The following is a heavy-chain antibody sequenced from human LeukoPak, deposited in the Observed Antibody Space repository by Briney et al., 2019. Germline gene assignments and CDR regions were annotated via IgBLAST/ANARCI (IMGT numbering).Heavy chain of an antibody. CDR2: IYPGDSDT. D-gene: IGHD6-13*01. CDR3: ARYSSSWYFQH. V-gene: IGHV5-51*01. Sequence: GESLKISCKGSGHSFKSYWIAWSRQMPGKGLEWMGIIYPGDSDTRYSPPFQGQVTMSADKSINTAYLQWSSLKASDTAIYYCARYSSSWYFQHWGQGTLVTVSS. J-gene: IGHJ1*01. CDR1: GHSFKSYW.